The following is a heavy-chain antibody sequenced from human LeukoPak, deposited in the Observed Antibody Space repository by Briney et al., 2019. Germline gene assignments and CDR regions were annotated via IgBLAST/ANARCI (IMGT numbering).Heavy chain of an antibody. D-gene: IGHD3-16*01. Sequence: GGSLRLSCAASGFAFHTYGMSWVRQAPGKGLEWVSAIDGNGAKTFYTDPVRGAFTTFRDNSKNTLYLPMNILRAEDTAVYYCAKDKSWGLDYWGEGTLVPVSS. V-gene: IGHV3-23*01. CDR3: AKDKSWGLDY. CDR1: GFAFHTYG. J-gene: IGHJ4*02. CDR2: IDGNGAKT.